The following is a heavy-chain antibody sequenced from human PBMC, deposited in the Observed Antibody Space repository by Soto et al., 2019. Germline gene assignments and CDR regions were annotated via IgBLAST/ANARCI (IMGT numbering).Heavy chain of an antibody. D-gene: IGHD2-21*02. J-gene: IGHJ6*02. CDR2: INHSGGT. CDR1: GGSFSTYY. V-gene: IGHV4-34*01. CDR3: TRDGDGRRTTNPYYYYGMDV. Sequence: SETLSLTCAVYGGSFSTYYWSWIRQPPGKGLEWIGEINHSGGTSYNPSLKSRVTISVDTSKSQFSLKLTSVTAADRAVYYCTRDGDGRRTTNPYYYYGMDVWGPGITVTVSS.